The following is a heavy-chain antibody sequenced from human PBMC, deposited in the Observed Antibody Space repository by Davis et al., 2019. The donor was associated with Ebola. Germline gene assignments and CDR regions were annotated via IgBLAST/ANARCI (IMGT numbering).Heavy chain of an antibody. D-gene: IGHD5-18*01. J-gene: IGHJ6*02. CDR1: GFTFSSYW. Sequence: PGGSLRLSCAASGFTFSSYWMHWVRQAPGKGLVWVSRISGEGSTTKYADSVKGRFTISRDNSKNTLYLQMNSLRAEDTAVYYCAKEDTAMITGPDFYFGMDVWGQGTTVTVSS. CDR3: AKEDTAMITGPDFYFGMDV. V-gene: IGHV3-74*03. CDR2: ISGEGSTT.